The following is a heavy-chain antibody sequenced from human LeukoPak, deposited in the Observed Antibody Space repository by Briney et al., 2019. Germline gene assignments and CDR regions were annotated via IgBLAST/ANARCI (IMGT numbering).Heavy chain of an antibody. CDR3: ARRYCSGGCCSSDY. J-gene: IGHJ4*02. CDR1: DGSIRSHY. Sequence: SETLSLTCTVSDGSIRSHYWTWIRRPPGRGLEWIGYISYSGSTNYNPSLRGRVTISIDPSKNQFFLRLSSVTAADTAVYYCARRYCSGGCCSSDYWGQGTQVTVSS. D-gene: IGHD2-15*01. V-gene: IGHV4-59*11. CDR2: ISYSGST.